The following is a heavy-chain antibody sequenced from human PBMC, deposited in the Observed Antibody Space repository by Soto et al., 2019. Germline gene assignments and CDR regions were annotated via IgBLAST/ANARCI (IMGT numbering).Heavy chain of an antibody. Sequence: ASVKVSCKASGYTFTSYDINWVRQATGQGLEWMGWMNPNSGNTGYAQKLQGRVTMTRDTSINTAYMELSSLRSEDTAVYYCARVPSGGSVAAAGRVNWFDLCGQGTLVTVSS. V-gene: IGHV1-8*01. J-gene: IGHJ5*02. CDR2: MNPNSGNT. D-gene: IGHD6-13*01. CDR3: ARVPSGGSVAAAGRVNWFDL. CDR1: GYTFTSYD.